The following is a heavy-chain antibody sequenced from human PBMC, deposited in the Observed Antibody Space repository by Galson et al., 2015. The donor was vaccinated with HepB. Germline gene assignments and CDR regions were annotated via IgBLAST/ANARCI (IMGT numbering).Heavy chain of an antibody. CDR2: ITGDGSST. CDR1: GFTFSNYW. Sequence: SLRLSCAASGFTFSNYWMHWVRQAPGKGLVWVSRITGDGSSTSYADSVKGRFTISRDNAKNTLYLQMNSLRAEDTAVYYCASPYCSGARCSDWYFDLWGRGTLVTVSS. V-gene: IGHV3-74*01. J-gene: IGHJ2*01. CDR3: ASPYCSGARCSDWYFDL. D-gene: IGHD2-15*01.